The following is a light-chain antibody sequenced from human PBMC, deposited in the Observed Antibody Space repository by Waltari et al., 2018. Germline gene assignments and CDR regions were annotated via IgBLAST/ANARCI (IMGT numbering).Light chain of an antibody. V-gene: IGLV2-11*01. CDR2: DVS. Sequence: QSALTQPRSVSGSLGQSVTISCTGTSSNIGSYNYVSWYQQHPGKAPKIIINDVSQRPSGVPDRFSGSKSGNTASLTISGLQAEDEADYHCQSYPGSYSFGVFGGGTRLTV. CDR1: SSNIGSYNY. J-gene: IGLJ3*02. CDR3: QSYPGSYSFGV.